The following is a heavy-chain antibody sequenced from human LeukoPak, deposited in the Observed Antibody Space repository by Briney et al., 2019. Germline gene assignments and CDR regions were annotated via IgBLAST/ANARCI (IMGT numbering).Heavy chain of an antibody. D-gene: IGHD2-2*01. CDR3: AKDGGSVVPADTFDY. CDR1: GFTFSSYA. Sequence: GGSLRLSCAASGFTFSSYAMSWVRRAPGKGLEWVSAISGSGGSTYYADSVKGRFTISRDNSKNTLYLQVNSLRAEDTAVYYCAKDGGSVVPADTFDYWGQGTLVTVSS. V-gene: IGHV3-23*01. CDR2: ISGSGGST. J-gene: IGHJ4*02.